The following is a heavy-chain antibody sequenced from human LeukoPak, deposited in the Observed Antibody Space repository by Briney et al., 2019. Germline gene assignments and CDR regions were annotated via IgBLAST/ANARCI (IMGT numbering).Heavy chain of an antibody. Sequence: ASVKVSCKASGYTFIHYGITWVRQAPGQGLEWMGWISTYTGDTNYAQKLQGRVTMTTDTSTNTAYMELKSLRSDDTAVYYCARGGSSNWFDPWGQGTLVTVSS. V-gene: IGHV1-18*01. CDR1: GYTFIHYG. D-gene: IGHD6-13*01. CDR2: ISTYTGDT. CDR3: ARGGSSNWFDP. J-gene: IGHJ5*02.